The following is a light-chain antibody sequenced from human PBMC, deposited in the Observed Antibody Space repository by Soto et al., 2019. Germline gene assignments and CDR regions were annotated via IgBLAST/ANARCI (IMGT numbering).Light chain of an antibody. Sequence: EIVLTQSPGTLSLSPGERATLSCRASKSVSSYLARYQQKPGQAPRLLIYGASSRATGIPDRFSGSGSGTDFTLTISRLEPEDFAVYNCQQYVSSSRTFGQGTKVEIK. J-gene: IGKJ1*01. CDR1: KSVSSY. V-gene: IGKV3-20*01. CDR3: QQYVSSSRT. CDR2: GAS.